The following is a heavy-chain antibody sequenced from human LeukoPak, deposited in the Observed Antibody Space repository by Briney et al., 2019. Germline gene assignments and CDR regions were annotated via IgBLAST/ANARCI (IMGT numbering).Heavy chain of an antibody. Sequence: GGSLRLSCAASGFTFSNYGMHWVRQAPGKGPEWVAVISYDGSNEYYADSVKGRFAISRDTSKNTLYLQMNGLRAEDTALYYCARKFLTGRLIDYWGQGTLVTVSS. J-gene: IGHJ4*02. CDR1: GFTFSNYG. CDR3: ARKFLTGRLIDY. CDR2: ISYDGSNE. V-gene: IGHV3-30*03. D-gene: IGHD7-27*01.